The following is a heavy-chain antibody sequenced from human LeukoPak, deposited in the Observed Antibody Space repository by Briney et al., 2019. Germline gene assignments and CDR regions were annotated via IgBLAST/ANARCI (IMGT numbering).Heavy chain of an antibody. CDR3: ARDSPFGVYYYDSSGYYPFDY. CDR1: GYTFTSYG. V-gene: IGHV1-18*01. Sequence: RASVKVSCTASGYTFTSYGISWVRQAPGQGLEWMGWISAYNGNTNYAQKLQGRVTMTTDTSTSTAYMELRSLRSDDTAVYYCARDSPFGVYYYDSSGYYPFDYWGQGTLVTVSS. J-gene: IGHJ4*02. CDR2: ISAYNGNT. D-gene: IGHD3-22*01.